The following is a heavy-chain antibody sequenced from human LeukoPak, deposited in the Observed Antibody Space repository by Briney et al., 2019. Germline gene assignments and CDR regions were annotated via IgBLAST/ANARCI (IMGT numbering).Heavy chain of an antibody. CDR2: INHSGST. CDR3: ARGRYYDYIWGSYRSNYFDY. CDR1: GGSFSGYY. Sequence: SETLSLTCAVYGGSFSGYYWSWIRQPPGKGLEWIGEINHSGSTNYNPSLKSRVTISVDTSKNQFSLKLSSVTAADTAVYYCARGRYYDYIWGSYRSNYFDYWGRGTLVTVSS. J-gene: IGHJ4*02. V-gene: IGHV4-34*01. D-gene: IGHD3-16*02.